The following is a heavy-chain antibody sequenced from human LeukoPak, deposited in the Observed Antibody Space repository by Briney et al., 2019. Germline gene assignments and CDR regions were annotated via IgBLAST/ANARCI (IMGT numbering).Heavy chain of an antibody. Sequence: KPSETLSLTCAVYGGSFSGYYWSWIRQPPGKGLEWIGEINHSGSTNYNPSLKSRVTISVDTSKNQFSLKLSSVTAADTAVYYCARGPDYGDYGAKEYYFDYWGQGTLVTVSS. CDR2: INHSGST. D-gene: IGHD4-17*01. CDR1: GGSFSGYY. V-gene: IGHV4-34*01. CDR3: ARGPDYGDYGAKEYYFDY. J-gene: IGHJ4*02.